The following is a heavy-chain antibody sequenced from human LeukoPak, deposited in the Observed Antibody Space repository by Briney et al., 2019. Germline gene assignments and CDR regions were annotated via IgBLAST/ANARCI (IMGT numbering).Heavy chain of an antibody. CDR1: GYTFSNYG. D-gene: IGHD3-22*01. CDR3: ARGGFAYFDSSGYSGGALDI. CDR2: ISGYNGHT. Sequence: ASVKVSCKASGYTFSNYGLSWVRQAPGQGLEWMGWISGYNGHTSYPQKFQGRVIITTNTSASTAYMELRSLRSDDTAVYYCARGGFAYFDSSGYSGGALDIWGPGTTVTVSS. J-gene: IGHJ3*02. V-gene: IGHV1-18*01.